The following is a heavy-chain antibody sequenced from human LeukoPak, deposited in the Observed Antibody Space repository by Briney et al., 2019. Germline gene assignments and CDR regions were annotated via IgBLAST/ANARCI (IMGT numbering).Heavy chain of an antibody. CDR1: GVSISSSSYY. V-gene: IGHV4-39*07. CDR2: IYYSGST. J-gene: IGHJ3*02. Sequence: SETLSLTCTVSGVSISSSSYYWGWIRQPPGKGLEWIGSIYYSGSTYYNPSLKSRVTISVDTSKNQFSLKLSSVTAADTAVYYCARSSREVSWDAFDIWGQGTMVTVSS. D-gene: IGHD1-26*01. CDR3: ARSSREVSWDAFDI.